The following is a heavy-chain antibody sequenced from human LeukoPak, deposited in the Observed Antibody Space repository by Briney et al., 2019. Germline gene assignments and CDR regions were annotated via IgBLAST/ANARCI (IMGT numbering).Heavy chain of an antibody. J-gene: IGHJ5*02. CDR3: AKLAQWLVRGWFDP. CDR2: VSGSGGTT. CDR1: GFTFSSYA. V-gene: IGHV3-23*01. Sequence: PGGSLRLSCAASGFTFSSYAMTWVRQAPGKGMEWVSAVSGSGGTTYHADSVKGRFTISRDNSKNTLYLQMNSLRAEDTAVYYCAKLAQWLVRGWFDPWGQGTLVTVSS. D-gene: IGHD6-19*01.